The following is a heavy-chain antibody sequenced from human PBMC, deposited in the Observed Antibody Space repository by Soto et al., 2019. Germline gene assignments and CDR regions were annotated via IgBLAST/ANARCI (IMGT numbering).Heavy chain of an antibody. V-gene: IGHV3-23*01. Sequence: WGSLRLSCTPSTFTFNGYPMHWVRQPPGKGLEWVAAISVSSGATTYYAASVKGRFTISRDNYKTTLFLQLNSLRGEDTAMYYGAQMDTMTPSAFDVWGPGSMFTVSS. J-gene: IGHJ3*01. CDR3: AQMDTMTPSAFDV. CDR2: ISVSSGATT. CDR1: TFTFNGYP. D-gene: IGHD5-12*01.